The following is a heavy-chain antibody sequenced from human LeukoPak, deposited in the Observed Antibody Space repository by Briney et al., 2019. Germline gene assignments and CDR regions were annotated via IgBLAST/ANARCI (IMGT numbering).Heavy chain of an antibody. Sequence: GGSLRLSCAASGFTFSSYAMSWIRQAPGKGLEWVSYISSSGSTIYYADSVKGRFTISRDNAKNSLYLQMNSLRAEDTAVYYCARDAWIQLFDAFDIWGQGTMVTVSS. J-gene: IGHJ3*02. CDR2: ISSSGSTI. CDR1: GFTFSSYA. V-gene: IGHV3-11*04. D-gene: IGHD5-18*01. CDR3: ARDAWIQLFDAFDI.